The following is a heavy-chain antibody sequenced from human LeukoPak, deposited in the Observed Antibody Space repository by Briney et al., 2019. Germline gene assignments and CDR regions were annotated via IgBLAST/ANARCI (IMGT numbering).Heavy chain of an antibody. CDR2: ISAYNGNT. CDR3: ARGVNGYSSGWYADC. V-gene: IGHV1-18*01. Sequence: ASVKVSCKASGYTFTSYGISWVRQAPGQGLEWMGWISAYNGNTNYAQKLQGRVTMTTDTSTSTAYMELRSLRSDDTAVYYCARGVNGYSSGWYADCWGQGTLVTVSS. CDR1: GYTFTSYG. J-gene: IGHJ4*02. D-gene: IGHD6-19*01.